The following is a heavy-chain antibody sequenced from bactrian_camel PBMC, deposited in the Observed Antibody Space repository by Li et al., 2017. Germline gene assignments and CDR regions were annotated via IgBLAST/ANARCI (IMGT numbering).Heavy chain of an antibody. CDR3: AAEDADPSICSRVGAEYGV. J-gene: IGHJ4*01. D-gene: IGHD1*01. CDR1: AYQYSFYC. Sequence: HVQLVESGGGSVQAGGSLRLSCSASAYQYSFYCMGWFRQIPEKGREGVATIDSDGTATYVDSVKGRFSISKDNAKNTVDLQMNDLKPEDTAMYYCAAEDADPSICSRVGAEYGVWGQGTQVTVS. CDR2: IDSDGTA. V-gene: IGHV3S53*01.